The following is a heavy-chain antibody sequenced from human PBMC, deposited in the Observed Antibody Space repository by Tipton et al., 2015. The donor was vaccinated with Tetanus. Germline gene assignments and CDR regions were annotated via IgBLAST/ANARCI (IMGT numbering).Heavy chain of an antibody. CDR3: ARVGLPTDYGDDY. V-gene: IGHV4-34*01. CDR1: GGSFSGYY. J-gene: IGHJ4*02. Sequence: TLSLTCAVYGGSFSGYYWSWVRQPPGKGLEWIGEINHSGSTNYNPSLKSRVTISVDTSKNQFSLKMSSVTAADTAVYYCARVGLPTDYGDDYWGQGTLVTVSS. CDR2: INHSGST. D-gene: IGHD4-17*01.